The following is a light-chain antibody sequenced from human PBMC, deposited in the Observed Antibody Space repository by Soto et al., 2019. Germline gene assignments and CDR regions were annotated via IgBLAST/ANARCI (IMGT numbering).Light chain of an antibody. J-gene: IGLJ3*02. CDR1: SSDVGGYDY. V-gene: IGLV2-14*01. CDR2: DVS. CDR3: TSYTSSSTWV. Sequence: QSALTQPASVSGSPGQSITISCTGTSSDVGGYDYVSWYQQHPGKAPKVIIYDVSDRPSGVSNRFSGSKSDNTASLTISGRQAEDEADYYCTSYTSSSTWVFGGGTKVTVL.